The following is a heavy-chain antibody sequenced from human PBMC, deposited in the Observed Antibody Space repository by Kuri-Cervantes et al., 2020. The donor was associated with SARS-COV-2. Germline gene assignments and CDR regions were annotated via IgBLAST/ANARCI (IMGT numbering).Heavy chain of an antibody. Sequence: SETLSLTCAVYGGSFSGYYWSWIRQPPGQGLEWIGEINHSGSTNYNPSLKSRVTISVDTSKNQFSLKLSSVTAADTAVYYCARGFPSGSHDYWGQGTRVT. CDR2: INHSGST. V-gene: IGHV4-34*01. D-gene: IGHD1-26*01. J-gene: IGHJ4*02. CDR1: GGSFSGYY. CDR3: ARGFPSGSHDY.